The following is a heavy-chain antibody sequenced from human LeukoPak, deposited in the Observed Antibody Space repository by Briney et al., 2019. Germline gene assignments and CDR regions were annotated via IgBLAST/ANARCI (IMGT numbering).Heavy chain of an antibody. CDR1: GFTFSSSV. V-gene: IGHV3-30*04. CDR3: ARWYSSSWYFDY. D-gene: IGHD6-13*01. J-gene: IGHJ4*02. Sequence: GGSLRLSCAASGFTFSSSVMHWVRQAPGKGLEWVAVISYDGGNKYYAHSVKGRFTISRDNAKNSLYLQMNSLRAEDTAVYYCARWYSSSWYFDYWGQGTLVTVSS. CDR2: ISYDGGNK.